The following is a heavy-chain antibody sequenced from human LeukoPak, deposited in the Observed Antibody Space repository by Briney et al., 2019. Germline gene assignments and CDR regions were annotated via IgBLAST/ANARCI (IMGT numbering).Heavy chain of an antibody. Sequence: SETLSPTCAVYGGSFSGYYWSWIRQPPGKGLEWIGEINHSGSTNYNPSLKSRVTISVDTSKSQFSMKLSSVTAADTAVYYCARGPGNSRYYYYYYMDVWRKGTTVTVSS. CDR3: ARGPGNSRYYYYYYMDV. V-gene: IGHV4-34*01. J-gene: IGHJ6*03. D-gene: IGHD2/OR15-2a*01. CDR1: GGSFSGYY. CDR2: INHSGST.